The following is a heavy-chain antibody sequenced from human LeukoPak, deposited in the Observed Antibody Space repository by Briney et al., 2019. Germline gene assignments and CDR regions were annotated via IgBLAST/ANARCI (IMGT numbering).Heavy chain of an antibody. Sequence: GGSLRLSCVASGFSLSGYWMYWVRQAPGKGLMYISRNNGDGSTTNYADVVKGRFTMSRDNVKNTLYLQMNSLRVEDAAVYYCARDPRNVGLAPWGQGTLVTVSS. V-gene: IGHV3-74*01. CDR1: GFSLSGYW. J-gene: IGHJ5*02. D-gene: IGHD2-15*01. CDR3: ARDPRNVGLAP. CDR2: NNGDGSTT.